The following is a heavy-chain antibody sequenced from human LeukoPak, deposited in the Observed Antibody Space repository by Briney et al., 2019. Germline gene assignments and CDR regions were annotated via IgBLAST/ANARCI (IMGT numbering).Heavy chain of an antibody. J-gene: IGHJ4*02. Sequence: KPGGSLRLSCEASGFIFNNVWMSWVRQAPGKGLEWVGRIKSITDGGTTDYAAPVRGRFTISRDASTSTLYLQMDSLKTEDTAVYYCTTDRVNYHYFDDWGQGTLVTVSS. CDR3: TTDRVNYHYFDD. CDR2: IKSITDGGTT. V-gene: IGHV3-15*01. CDR1: GFIFNNVW. D-gene: IGHD1-7*01.